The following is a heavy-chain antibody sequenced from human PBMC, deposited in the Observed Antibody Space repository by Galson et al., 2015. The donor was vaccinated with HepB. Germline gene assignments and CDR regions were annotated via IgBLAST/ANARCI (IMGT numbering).Heavy chain of an antibody. Sequence: SVKVSCKASGGTLSSYSFNWVRQAPGHGLEWMGGIIPIFGTANYGQKFQGRVTITADESTSTAYMELSSLRSDDTAVYFCASPSPPYSSGWYGGFDYWGQGTLVTVSS. D-gene: IGHD6-19*01. V-gene: IGHV1-69*13. CDR2: IIPIFGTA. CDR1: GGTLSSYS. J-gene: IGHJ4*02. CDR3: ASPSPPYSSGWYGGFDY.